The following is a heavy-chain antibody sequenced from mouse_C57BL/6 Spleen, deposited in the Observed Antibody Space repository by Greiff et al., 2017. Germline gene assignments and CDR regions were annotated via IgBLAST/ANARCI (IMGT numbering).Heavy chain of an antibody. CDR3: ARLHYYGSSYDWYFDV. V-gene: IGHV2-2*01. CDR1: GFSLTSYG. D-gene: IGHD1-1*01. CDR2: IWSGGST. Sequence: VKLKQSGPGLVQPSQSLSITCTVSGFSLTSYGVHWVRQSPGKGLEWLGVIWSGGSTDYNAAFISRLSISKDNSKSQVFFKMNSLQADDTAIYYCARLHYYGSSYDWYFDVWGTGTTVTVSS. J-gene: IGHJ1*03.